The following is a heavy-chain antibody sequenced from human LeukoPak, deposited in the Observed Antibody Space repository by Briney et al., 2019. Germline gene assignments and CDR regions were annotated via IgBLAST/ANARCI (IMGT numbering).Heavy chain of an antibody. Sequence: VASVKVSCKVSGYTLTELSMHWVRQAPGKGLEWMGGFDPEDGETIYAQKFQGRVTMTEDTSTDTAYMELSSLRSEDTAVYYCALNYYDSSGYVYWGQGTLVTVSS. CDR3: ALNYYDSSGYVY. CDR2: FDPEDGET. V-gene: IGHV1-24*01. J-gene: IGHJ4*02. CDR1: GYTLTELS. D-gene: IGHD3-22*01.